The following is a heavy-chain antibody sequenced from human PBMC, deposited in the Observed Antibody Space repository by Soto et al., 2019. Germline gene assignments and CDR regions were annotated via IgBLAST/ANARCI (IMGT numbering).Heavy chain of an antibody. CDR1: GFSFSNYA. CDR3: ARGSDGAFDI. J-gene: IGHJ3*02. D-gene: IGHD3-16*01. V-gene: IGHV3-23*01. Sequence: GGSLRLSCAASGFSFSNYAMSWVRQAPGKGLEWVSAITYIAGSIYHADSVRGRFTISRDISENTLFLQMNSLRAEDTAVYYCARGSDGAFDIWGQGTMVTVSS. CDR2: ITYIAGSI.